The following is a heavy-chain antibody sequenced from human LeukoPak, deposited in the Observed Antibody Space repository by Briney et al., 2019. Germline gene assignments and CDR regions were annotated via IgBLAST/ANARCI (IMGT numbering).Heavy chain of an antibody. CDR1: GYTFTSYG. CDR3: ARGLSYYYGSGSYYMRWFDP. CDR2: ISAYNGNT. Sequence: GASVKVSCMASGYTFTSYGISWVRQAPGQGLEWVGCISAYNGNTNYAQTFQGRVTITSDESTRTAYMELSSLRSEDTAVYYCARGLSYYYGSGSYYMRWFDPWGQGTLVTVSS. D-gene: IGHD3-10*01. J-gene: IGHJ5*02. V-gene: IGHV1-18*01.